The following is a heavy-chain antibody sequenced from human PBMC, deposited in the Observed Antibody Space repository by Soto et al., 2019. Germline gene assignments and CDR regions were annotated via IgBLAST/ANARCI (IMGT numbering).Heavy chain of an antibody. D-gene: IGHD2-21*02. V-gene: IGHV1-2*02. CDR1: GYTFTDSY. Sequence: QVQLVQSGAEVKEPGASVNISCKASGYTFTDSYLHWVRQAPGQGLEWMGCINPNSGDSEYAQRFPGGVPVTGDTSITTDYMALSMLTSDVTAVYYCAREAAPRLVGTAVFDNWGQGTLVTVSS. CDR2: INPNSGDS. J-gene: IGHJ4*02. CDR3: AREAAPRLVGTAVFDN.